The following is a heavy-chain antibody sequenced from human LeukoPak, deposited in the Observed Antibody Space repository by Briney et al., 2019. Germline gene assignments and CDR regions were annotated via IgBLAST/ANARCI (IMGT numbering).Heavy chain of an antibody. J-gene: IGHJ4*02. Sequence: SEPLSLTCTVSGGSISSYYWSWIRQPAGKGLEWIGRIYTSGSTNYNPSLKSRVTMSVDTSKNQFSLKLSSVTAADTAVYYCARENSSGYSRHFDYWGQGTLVTVSS. CDR3: ARENSSGYSRHFDY. V-gene: IGHV4-4*07. CDR1: GGSISSYY. D-gene: IGHD3-3*01. CDR2: IYTSGST.